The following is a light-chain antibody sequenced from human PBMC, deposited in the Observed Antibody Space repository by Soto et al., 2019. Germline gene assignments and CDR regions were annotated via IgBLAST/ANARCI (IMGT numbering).Light chain of an antibody. V-gene: IGKV3-20*01. CDR1: QSVSSSS. Sequence: EMVLTQSPGTLSLSPGERATLSCRASQSVSSSSLAWYQQKRGQAPRLLIYGASSRATGIPDRFSGGGSGTDFNLTITRLEPEDLAVYYCQVSGQSALYNFGQGARLEIK. J-gene: IGKJ2*01. CDR3: QVSGQSALYN. CDR2: GAS.